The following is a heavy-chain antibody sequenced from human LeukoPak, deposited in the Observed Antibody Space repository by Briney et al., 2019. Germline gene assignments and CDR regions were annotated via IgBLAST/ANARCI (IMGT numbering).Heavy chain of an antibody. CDR2: IFYSGSA. CDR1: GGSISSGDYY. D-gene: IGHD3-10*01. J-gene: IGHJ4*02. Sequence: SETLPLTCTVSGGSISSGDYYWNWIRQHPEKSLEWIGYIFYSGSAYYNPSLKSRVTISVDTSKNQFSLKLSSVTAADTAVYYCARGSTLIRGFDYWGQGTLVTVSS. CDR3: ARGSTLIRGFDY. V-gene: IGHV4-31*03.